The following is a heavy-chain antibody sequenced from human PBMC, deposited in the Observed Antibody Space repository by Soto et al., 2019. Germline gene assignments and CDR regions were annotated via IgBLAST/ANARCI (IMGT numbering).Heavy chain of an antibody. V-gene: IGHV1-18*01. Sequence: QVQLVQSGAEVKKPGASVKVSCKASGYTFTSYGISWVRQAPGQGLEWMGWISAYNGNTNYTQKLQGRVTMTTVTSTSIAYMELRSLGSDDAAVYDCASDLADDIVVVVAASYYGMDVWGQGTTVTVSS. CDR2: ISAYNGNT. J-gene: IGHJ6*02. D-gene: IGHD2-15*01. CDR3: ASDLADDIVVVVAASYYGMDV. CDR1: GYTFTSYG.